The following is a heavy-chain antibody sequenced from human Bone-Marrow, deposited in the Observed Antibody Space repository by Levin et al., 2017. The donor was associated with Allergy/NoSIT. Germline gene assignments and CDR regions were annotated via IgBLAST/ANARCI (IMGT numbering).Heavy chain of an antibody. CDR1: GYSFSLYW. D-gene: IGHD6-13*01. CDR3: ARGVGSSQWYFDH. Sequence: VASVKVSCKGSGYSFSLYWIGWVRQLPGEGLEWMGVIYPDDSDTKYSPAFQGQVTISADESNTTAYLQWHSLKASDTAMYFCARGVGSSQWYFDHWGQGTLVTVSS. J-gene: IGHJ4*02. V-gene: IGHV5-51*01. CDR2: IYPDDSDT.